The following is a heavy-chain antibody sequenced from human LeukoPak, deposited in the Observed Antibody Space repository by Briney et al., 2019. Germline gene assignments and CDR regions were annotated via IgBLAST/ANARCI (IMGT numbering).Heavy chain of an antibody. D-gene: IGHD3-3*01. CDR3: ARETRFWSGLSHYYYGMDV. V-gene: IGHV4-31*03. CDR1: GGSISSGGYY. J-gene: IGHJ6*02. CDR2: IYYSGST. Sequence: PSETLSLTCTVSGGSISSGGYYWSWIRQHPGKGLEWIGYIYYSGSTYYNPSLKSRVTISVDTSKDQFSLKLSSVTAADTAVYYCARETRFWSGLSHYYYGMDVWGQGTTVTVSS.